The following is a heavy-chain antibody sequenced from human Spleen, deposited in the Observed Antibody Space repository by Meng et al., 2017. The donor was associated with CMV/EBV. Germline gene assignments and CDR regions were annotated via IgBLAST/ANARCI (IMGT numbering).Heavy chain of an antibody. CDR3: ARGGRGRDYPYNHYGMDV. CDR1: GVSITTDDFY. V-gene: IGHV4-39*07. J-gene: IGHJ6*02. CDR2: ISYSGST. Sequence: SETLSLTCTVSGVSITTDDFYWGWIRQPPGKGLEWIGTISYSGSTYYNPSLESRVTISVDKPKNQFSLKLNSVTAADTAVYYCARGGRGRDYPYNHYGMDVWGQGTTVTVSS. D-gene: IGHD2-15*01.